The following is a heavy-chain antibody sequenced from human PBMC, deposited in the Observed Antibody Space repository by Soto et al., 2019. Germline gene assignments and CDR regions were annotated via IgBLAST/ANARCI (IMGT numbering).Heavy chain of an antibody. V-gene: IGHV1-69*12. Sequence: QVQLVQSGAEVKKPGSSVKVSCKASGGTFSSYAISWVRQAPGQGLEWMGGIIPIFGTANYAQKFQGRVTIXAXEXXSTAYMELSSLRSEDTAVYYCAREVGVAATGWFDPWGQGTLVTVSS. D-gene: IGHD2-15*01. J-gene: IGHJ5*02. CDR3: AREVGVAATGWFDP. CDR1: GGTFSSYA. CDR2: IIPIFGTA.